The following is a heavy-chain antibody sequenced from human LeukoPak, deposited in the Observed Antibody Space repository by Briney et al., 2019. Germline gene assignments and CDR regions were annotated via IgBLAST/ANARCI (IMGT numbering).Heavy chain of an antibody. Sequence: SETLSLTCGVSGGSISGTNWWSWVRPPPGQGLEGIGEISLAGQTNYNPSLNGRVTMSLDKSSNQLSLNLTSVTAADTATYYCSRESGAFCPFGYWGQGTLVIVSS. J-gene: IGHJ4*02. CDR1: GGSISGTNW. CDR3: SRESGAFCPFGY. V-gene: IGHV4/OR15-8*02. D-gene: IGHD1-26*01. CDR2: ISLAGQT.